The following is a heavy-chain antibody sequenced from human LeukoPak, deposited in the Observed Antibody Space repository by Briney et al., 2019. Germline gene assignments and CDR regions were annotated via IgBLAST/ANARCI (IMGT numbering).Heavy chain of an antibody. CDR3: ARDRASVVVPAAQDV. CDR1: GFTFSSYW. Sequence: GGSLRLSCAASGFTFSSYWMSWVRQAPGKGLEWVDNIKQDGSEKYYVDSVKGRFTISRDNAKNSLYLQMNSLRAEDTAVYYCARDRASVVVPAAQDVWGKGTTVTISS. CDR2: IKQDGSEK. J-gene: IGHJ6*04. D-gene: IGHD2-2*01. V-gene: IGHV3-7*01.